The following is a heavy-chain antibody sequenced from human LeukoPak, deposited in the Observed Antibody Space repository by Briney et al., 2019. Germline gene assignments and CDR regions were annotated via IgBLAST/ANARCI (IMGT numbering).Heavy chain of an antibody. V-gene: IGHV3-7*05. CDR2: IKADGSEK. J-gene: IGHJ4*02. D-gene: IGHD1-26*01. Sequence: GGSLRLSCAASGFTFSNYSMNWVRQPPGKGLEWVANIKADGSEKYYVDSVKGRFTISRDDAKRTVDLQMDNLRAEDTAIYYCAYRNNFEYWGQGALVTVSS. CDR3: AYRNNFEY. CDR1: GFTFSNYS.